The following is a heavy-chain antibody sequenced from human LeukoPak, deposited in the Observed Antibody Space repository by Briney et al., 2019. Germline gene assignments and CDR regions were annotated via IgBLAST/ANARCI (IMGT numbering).Heavy chain of an antibody. J-gene: IGHJ6*02. CDR1: GYTFTSYG. D-gene: IGHD5-12*01. Sequence: EASVKVSCKASGYTFTSYGISWVRQAPGQGLEWMGWISAYNGNTNYAQKLQGRVTMTTDTSTSTAYMELRSLRSDDTAVYYCARDIRSGYDLDYGMDVSGQGTTVTVSS. CDR2: ISAYNGNT. CDR3: ARDIRSGYDLDYGMDV. V-gene: IGHV1-18*01.